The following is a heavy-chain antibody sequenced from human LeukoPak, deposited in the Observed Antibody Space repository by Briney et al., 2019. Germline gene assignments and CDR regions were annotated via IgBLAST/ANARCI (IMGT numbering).Heavy chain of an antibody. Sequence: SETLSLTCTVSGGSISSSSYYWGWIRQPPGKGLEWIGSIYYSGSTYYNPSLKSRVTISVDTSKNQFSLKLSSVTAADTAVYYCARRVVVVAATLNWVDPWGQGTLVTVSS. CDR1: GGSISSSSYY. D-gene: IGHD2-15*01. CDR2: IYYSGST. CDR3: ARRVVVVAATLNWVDP. V-gene: IGHV4-39*01. J-gene: IGHJ5*02.